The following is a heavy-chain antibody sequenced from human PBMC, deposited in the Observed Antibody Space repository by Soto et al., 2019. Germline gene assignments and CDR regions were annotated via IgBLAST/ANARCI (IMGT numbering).Heavy chain of an antibody. Sequence: QVHLVESGGGVVQPGTSLTLTCTASGFTFRSSGMHWVRQAPGKGLEWLAFLAYDGSQKFYADSVKGRFSISRDNTKNQLYLQMRGLNAEDTAIYYCAIGRVTDSPLDHWGPGTLVTVSS. D-gene: IGHD2-21*02. CDR2: LAYDGSQK. CDR1: GFTFRSSG. V-gene: IGHV3-30*03. J-gene: IGHJ4*02. CDR3: AIGRVTDSPLDH.